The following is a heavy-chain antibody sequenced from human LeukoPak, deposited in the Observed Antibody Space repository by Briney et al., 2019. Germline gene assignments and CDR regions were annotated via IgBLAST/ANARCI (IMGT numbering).Heavy chain of an antibody. V-gene: IGHV1-3*01. Sequence: ASVKVSCKASGYTFTSYAMHWVRQAPGQRLEWMGWINAGNGNTKYSQKFQGRVTITRDTFASTAYMELSSLRSEDTAVYYCARAYSRVAAAGQIDYWGQGTLVTVSS. J-gene: IGHJ4*02. CDR2: INAGNGNT. CDR1: GYTFTSYA. CDR3: ARAYSRVAAAGQIDY. D-gene: IGHD6-13*01.